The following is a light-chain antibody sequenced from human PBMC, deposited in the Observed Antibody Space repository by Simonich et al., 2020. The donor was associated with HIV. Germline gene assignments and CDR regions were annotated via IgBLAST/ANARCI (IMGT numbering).Light chain of an antibody. CDR2: WAS. J-gene: IGKJ1*01. V-gene: IGKV4-1*01. CDR3: QQYLSIPRT. CDR1: RSVLYSSNNKNY. Sequence: DIVMTQSPDSLAVSLGERATINCKSSRSVLYSSNNKNYLAWYQQKPGQPPKLLIYWASTRESGVPDRFSGSGSGTDFTLTITNLQAEDVAVYYCQQYLSIPRTFGQGTKVEIK.